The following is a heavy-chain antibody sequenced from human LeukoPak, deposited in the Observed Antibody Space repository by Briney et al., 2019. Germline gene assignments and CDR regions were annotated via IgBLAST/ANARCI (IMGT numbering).Heavy chain of an antibody. CDR3: ARGPVVRGVISYYYYGLDV. V-gene: IGHV3-30*03. CDR2: ISYDGSNK. CDR1: GFTFSSYG. J-gene: IGHJ6*02. Sequence: GGSLRLSCAASGFTFSSYGMHWVRQAPGKGLEWVAVISYDGSNKYYADSVKGRFTISRDNAKNTLFLQMNSLRAEDTAVYYCARGPVVRGVISYYYYGLDVWGQGTTVTVSS. D-gene: IGHD3-10*01.